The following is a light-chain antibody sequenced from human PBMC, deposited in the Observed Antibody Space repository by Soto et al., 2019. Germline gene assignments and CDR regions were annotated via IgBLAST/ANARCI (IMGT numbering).Light chain of an antibody. J-gene: IGLJ1*01. CDR1: SSDVGGYNF. CDR2: DVT. V-gene: IGLV2-11*01. CDR3: CSYAGSYTSRV. Sequence: QSALTQPRSVSGSPGQSVTISCTGASSDVGGYNFVSWYQQHPGKAPIFMIYDVTKRPSGVPDRFSGSKSGNTASLTISGLQAEDEADYYCCSYAGSYTSRVFGTGTKLTVL.